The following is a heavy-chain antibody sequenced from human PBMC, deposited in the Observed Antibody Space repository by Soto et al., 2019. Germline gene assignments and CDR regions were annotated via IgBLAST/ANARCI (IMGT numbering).Heavy chain of an antibody. Sequence: EVQLVESGGGLVKPGGSLRLSCAASGFTFSSYSMDWVRQAPGKGLEWVSSISSVSSYIYYADSVKGRFTISRDNAKNSLYLQMNSLRAEDTAVYYCARDSYSSSHYYYYAMDVWGQGTTVTVSS. CDR1: GFTFSSYS. J-gene: IGHJ6*02. CDR3: ARDSYSSSHYYYYAMDV. D-gene: IGHD6-6*01. V-gene: IGHV3-21*01. CDR2: ISSVSSYI.